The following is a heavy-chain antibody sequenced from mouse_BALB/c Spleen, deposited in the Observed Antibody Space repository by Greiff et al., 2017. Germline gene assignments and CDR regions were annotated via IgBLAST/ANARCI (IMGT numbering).Heavy chain of an antibody. V-gene: IGHV1-4*02. D-gene: IGHD2-3*01. Sequence: QVQLQQSAAELARPGASVKMSCKASGYTFTSYTMHWVKQRPGQGLEWIGYINPSSGYTEYNQKFKDKTTLTADKSSSTAYMQLSSLTSEDSAVYYCARAEDGYRAWFAYWGQGTLVTVSA. CDR2: INPSSGYT. CDR1: GYTFTSYT. J-gene: IGHJ3*01. CDR3: ARAEDGYRAWFAY.